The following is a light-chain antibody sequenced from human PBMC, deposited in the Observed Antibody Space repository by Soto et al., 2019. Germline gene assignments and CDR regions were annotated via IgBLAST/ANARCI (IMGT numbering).Light chain of an antibody. CDR3: QQYNNWPPIT. Sequence: EIVMTQSPATLSVSPGERATLSCRASQSVSSNLAWYQQKPGQAPRLLFYGASTRATGIPARFSGSGSGRKLPNTLSTLLSEDCAVYYCQQYNNWPPITFRQGTRLEIK. CDR2: GAS. CDR1: QSVSSN. J-gene: IGKJ5*01. V-gene: IGKV3-15*01.